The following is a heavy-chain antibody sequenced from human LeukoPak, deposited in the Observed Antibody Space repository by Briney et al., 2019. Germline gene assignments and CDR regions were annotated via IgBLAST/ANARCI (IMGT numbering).Heavy chain of an antibody. CDR1: GFTFTNAW. D-gene: IGHD3-22*01. J-gene: IGHJ3*02. CDR3: ARDPVGHYDSTHDAFDI. CDR2: ISGSGGST. Sequence: GSLRLSCAASGFTFTNAWMTWVRQAPGKGREWVSAISGSGGSTYYADSVKGRFTISRDNSKNTLYLQMNSLRAEDTAVYYCARDPVGHYDSTHDAFDIWGQGTMVTVSS. V-gene: IGHV3-23*01.